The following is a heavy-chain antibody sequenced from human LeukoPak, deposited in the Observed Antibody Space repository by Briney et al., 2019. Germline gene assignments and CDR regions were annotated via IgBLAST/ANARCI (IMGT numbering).Heavy chain of an antibody. CDR3: ARGRIQLWLGFYYGMDV. CDR1: GYTFTSYG. D-gene: IGHD5-18*01. CDR2: ISAYNGNT. V-gene: IGHV1-18*04. Sequence: ASVKVSCKASGYTFTSYGISWVRQAPGQGLEWMGWISAYNGNTNYAQKLQGRVTMTTDTSTSTAYMELRSLRSDDTAVYYCARGRIQLWLGFYYGMDVWGKGTTVTVSS. J-gene: IGHJ6*04.